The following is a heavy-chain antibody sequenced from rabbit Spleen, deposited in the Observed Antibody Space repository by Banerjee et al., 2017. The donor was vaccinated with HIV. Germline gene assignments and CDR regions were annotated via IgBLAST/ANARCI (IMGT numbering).Heavy chain of an antibody. V-gene: IGHV1S45*01. Sequence: QEQLEESGGGLVQPEGSLTLTCTASGFSFSSTDYMCWVRQAPGKGLEWIACIAGSSSDFTYSATWAKGRFTISKTSSTTVTLQMTSLTVADTATYFCARDTGSSFSSYGMDLWGQGTLVTVS. CDR3: ARDTGSSFSSYGMDL. J-gene: IGHJ6*01. CDR1: GFSFSSTDY. CDR2: IAGSSSDFT. D-gene: IGHD8-1*01.